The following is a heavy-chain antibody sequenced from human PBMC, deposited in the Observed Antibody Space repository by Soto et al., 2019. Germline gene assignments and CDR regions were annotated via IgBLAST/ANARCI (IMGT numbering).Heavy chain of an antibody. CDR1: GFTFSSYA. J-gene: IGHJ4*02. CDR2: ISGSGGST. V-gene: IGHV3-23*01. Sequence: EVQLLESGGGLVQPGGSLRLSCAASGFTFSSYAMSWVRQAPGKGLEWVTAISGSGGSTYYADSVKGRFTISRDNSKNTLYLQMSSLRAEDTAVYYCAKDRIVLVPPLRFDWWGQGTLVTVSS. D-gene: IGHD3-22*01. CDR3: AKDRIVLVPPLRFDW.